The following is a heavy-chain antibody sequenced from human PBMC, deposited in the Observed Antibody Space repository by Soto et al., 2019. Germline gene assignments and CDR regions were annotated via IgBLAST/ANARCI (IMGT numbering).Heavy chain of an antibody. CDR1: GGSVNIGTYY. Sequence: SETLSLTCTVPGGSVNIGTYYWSWIRQPPGKGLEWIGEINHSGSTNYNPSLKSRVTISVDTSKNQFSLKLSSVTAADTAVYYCARDKITGLFDYWGKGTRVT. D-gene: IGHD2-8*02. V-gene: IGHV4-39*07. J-gene: IGHJ4*02. CDR3: ARDKITGLFDY. CDR2: INHSGST.